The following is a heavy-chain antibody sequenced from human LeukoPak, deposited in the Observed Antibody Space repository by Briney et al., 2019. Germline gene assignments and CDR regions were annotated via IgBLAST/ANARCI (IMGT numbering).Heavy chain of an antibody. CDR3: AKDGRPSYGYFKYSQH. CDR1: GFTFSSYA. CDR2: ISGSGGST. J-gene: IGHJ1*01. V-gene: IGHV3-23*01. D-gene: IGHD5-18*01. Sequence: GGSLRLSCAASGFTFSSYAMSWVRQAPGKGLEWVSAISGSGGSTYYADSVKGRFTISRDNSKNTLYLQMNSLGAEDTAVYYCAKDGRPSYGYFKYSQHWGQGTLVTVSS.